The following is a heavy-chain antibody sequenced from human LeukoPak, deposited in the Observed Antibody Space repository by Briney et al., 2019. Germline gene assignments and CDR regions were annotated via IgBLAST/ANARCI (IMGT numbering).Heavy chain of an antibody. Sequence: PGGSLRLSCVVSGFNFNNYAMSWVRQAPGEGLEWVSSISGSGGNINNADSVKGRFTISRDNSKNTLYLQMNSLRAEDTAIYYCVRLRVETTSYFDYWGQGTLVTVSS. V-gene: IGHV3-23*01. D-gene: IGHD1-26*01. J-gene: IGHJ4*02. CDR2: ISGSGGNI. CDR1: GFNFNNYA. CDR3: VRLRVETTSYFDY.